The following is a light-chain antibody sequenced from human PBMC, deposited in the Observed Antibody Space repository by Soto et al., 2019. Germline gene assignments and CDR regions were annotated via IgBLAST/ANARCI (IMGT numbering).Light chain of an antibody. J-gene: IGLJ1*01. CDR3: SLYISGSTDV. V-gene: IGLV2-18*01. CDR2: EVN. CDR1: SSDVGSYNR. Sequence: QSALAQPPSVSGSPGQSVTISCTGTSSDVGSYNRLSWYQQPPGTAPKLIMYEVNTRPSGVPDRFSGSKSGSTASLTISGLQAEDEADYYCSLYISGSTDVFGTGTRSPS.